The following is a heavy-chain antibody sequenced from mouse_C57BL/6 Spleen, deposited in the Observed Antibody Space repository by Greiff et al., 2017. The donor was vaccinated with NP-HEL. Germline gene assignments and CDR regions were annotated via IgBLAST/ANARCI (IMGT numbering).Heavy chain of an antibody. CDR3: ASYDYFDY. Sequence: VQLQQSGPELVKPGASVKISCKASGYAFSSSWMNWVKQRPGKGLEWIGRIYPGDGDTNYNGKFKGKATLTADKSSSTAYMQLSSLTSEVSAVYFCASYDYFDYWGQGTTLTVSS. CDR1: GYAFSSSW. D-gene: IGHD1-1*01. V-gene: IGHV1-82*01. CDR2: IYPGDGDT. J-gene: IGHJ2*01.